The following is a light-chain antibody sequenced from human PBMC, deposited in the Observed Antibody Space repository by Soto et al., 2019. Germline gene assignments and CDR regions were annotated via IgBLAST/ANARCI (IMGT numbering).Light chain of an antibody. CDR3: LQDYNFPLT. CDR1: QDIGND. J-gene: IGKJ4*01. Sequence: AIQMTQSPSSVSASLGDRVTITCRASQDIGNDLAWYQQRPGQAPKLLIYAATSLQSGLPSRFSGGGSGTDFTLTINHLHPGDIATYYCLQDYNFPLTFGGGTKVEIK. CDR2: AAT. V-gene: IGKV1-6*01.